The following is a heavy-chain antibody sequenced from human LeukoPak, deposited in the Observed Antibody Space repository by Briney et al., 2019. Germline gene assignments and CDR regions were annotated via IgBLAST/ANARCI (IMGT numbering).Heavy chain of an antibody. Sequence: ASVKVSCKASGYSFTSYYMHWVRQAPGQGLEWMGIINPSGSTTSYAQKFQGRITVTRDTSTSTLYMELRSLTSEDTAVYYCVRERERGTYFTWGQGTLVTVSS. V-gene: IGHV1-46*01. D-gene: IGHD3-10*01. CDR3: VRERERGTYFT. J-gene: IGHJ5*02. CDR2: INPSGSTT. CDR1: GYSFTSYY.